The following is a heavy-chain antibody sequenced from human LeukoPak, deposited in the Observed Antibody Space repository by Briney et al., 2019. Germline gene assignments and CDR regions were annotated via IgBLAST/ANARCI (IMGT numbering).Heavy chain of an antibody. CDR2: IIPIFGTA. CDR1: GGTFSSYA. Sequence: SVKVSCQASGGTFSSYAISWVRQAPGQGLEWMGGIIPIFGTANYAQKFQGRVTITADKSTSTAYMELSSLRSEDTAVYYCARLREDYDFWSGYYHYYYMDVWGKGTTVTVSS. CDR3: ARLREDYDFWSGYYHYYYMDV. V-gene: IGHV1-69*06. D-gene: IGHD3-3*01. J-gene: IGHJ6*03.